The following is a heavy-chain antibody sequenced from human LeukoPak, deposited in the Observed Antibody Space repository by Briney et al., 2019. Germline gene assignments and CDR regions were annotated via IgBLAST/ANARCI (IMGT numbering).Heavy chain of an antibody. CDR1: GYTFTGYY. CDR2: ITPNTGDT. V-gene: IGHV1-2*06. J-gene: IGHJ4*02. Sequence: ASVKVSCKASGYTFTGYYVHWVRQAPGQGLEWMGRITPNTGDTIYAQRFQGRATMTRDTSISAAYMELSSLRSDDTAIYYCARDFVGGIWSAGFWGQGTLVTVSS. D-gene: IGHD3-3*01. CDR3: ARDFVGGIWSAGF.